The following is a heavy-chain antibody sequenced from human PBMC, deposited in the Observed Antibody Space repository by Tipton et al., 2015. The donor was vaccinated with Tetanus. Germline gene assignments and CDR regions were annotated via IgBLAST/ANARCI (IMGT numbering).Heavy chain of an antibody. V-gene: IGHV3-30*03. CDR3: ARSASPFDY. Sequence: SLRLSCAASGFTFSTYGMHWVRQAPGQGLEWVAIVSFDGRNTYYADSVKGRFTISKDNSKSTLYLQMNSLRAEDTAVYYCARSASPFDYWGQGTLVTVSS. J-gene: IGHJ4*02. CDR1: GFTFSTYG. CDR2: VSFDGRNT.